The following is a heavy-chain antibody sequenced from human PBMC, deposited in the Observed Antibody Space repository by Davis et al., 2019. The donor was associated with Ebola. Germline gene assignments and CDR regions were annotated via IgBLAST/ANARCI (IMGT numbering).Heavy chain of an antibody. J-gene: IGHJ6*03. D-gene: IGHD6-13*01. V-gene: IGHV3-9*03. CDR3: AKARYSSSWYQSAMDV. CDR2: ISWNSGSI. CDR1: GFTFDDYA. Sequence: SLKISCAASGFTFDDYAMHWVRQAPGKGLEWVSGISWNSGSIGYADSVKGRFTISRDNAKNSLYLQMNSLRAEDMALYYCAKARYSSSWYQSAMDVWGKGTTVTVSS.